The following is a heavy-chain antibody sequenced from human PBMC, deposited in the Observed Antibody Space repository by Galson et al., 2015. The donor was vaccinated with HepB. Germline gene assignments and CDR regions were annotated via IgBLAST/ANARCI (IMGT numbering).Heavy chain of an antibody. V-gene: IGHV3-7*01. Sequence: SLRLSCAASGFTFSSYWMSWVRQAPGKGLEWVANIKQDGSEKYYVDSVKGRFTISGDNAKNSLYLQMNSLRAEDTAVYYCARCQGVVPAAQNTFGYYGMDVWGQGTTVTVSS. CDR3: ARCQGVVPAAQNTFGYYGMDV. CDR1: GFTFSSYW. CDR2: IKQDGSEK. D-gene: IGHD2-2*01. J-gene: IGHJ6*02.